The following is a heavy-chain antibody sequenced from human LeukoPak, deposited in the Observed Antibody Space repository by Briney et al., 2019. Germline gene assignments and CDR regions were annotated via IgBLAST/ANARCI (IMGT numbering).Heavy chain of an antibody. CDR3: ATRGSTWYVLGDY. CDR1: GFTLSSYG. CDR2: ISYDGSNK. J-gene: IGHJ4*02. Sequence: GGSLRLSCAASGFTLSSYGMHWVRQAPGEGLEWVAVISYDGSNKYYADSVKGRFTISRDNPKNTLYLQMNSLRAEDTAVYYCATRGSTWYVLGDYWGQGTLVTVSS. D-gene: IGHD1-26*01. V-gene: IGHV3-30*03.